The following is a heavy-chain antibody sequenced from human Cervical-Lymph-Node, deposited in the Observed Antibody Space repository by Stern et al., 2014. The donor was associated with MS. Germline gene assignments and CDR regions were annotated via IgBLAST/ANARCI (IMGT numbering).Heavy chain of an antibody. V-gene: IGHV1-69*01. Sequence: VQLVESGAEVKKPGSSVKVSCKASGGTFSSYAISWGRQAPGQGLEWMGGIIPIFGANYAQKFQGRITITADEPTSTAYMELSSLRSEDTAVYFCARGKDYNYEMDVWGQGTTVTVSS. CDR2: IIPIFGA. CDR1: GGTFSSYA. CDR3: ARGKDYNYEMDV. D-gene: IGHD4/OR15-4a*01. J-gene: IGHJ6*02.